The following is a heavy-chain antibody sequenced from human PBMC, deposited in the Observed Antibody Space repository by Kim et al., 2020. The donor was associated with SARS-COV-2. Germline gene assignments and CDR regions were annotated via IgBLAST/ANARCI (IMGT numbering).Heavy chain of an antibody. D-gene: IGHD3-22*01. CDR2: INPNSGGT. Sequence: ASVKVSCKASGYTFTDYYMHWVRQAPGQGLEWMGWINPNSGGTNYAQKFQGRVTMTRDTSISTAYMELSRLTSDDTAVYYCARGGLYYYDSSGYYGDAFDIWGQGTMVTVSS. J-gene: IGHJ3*02. V-gene: IGHV1-2*02. CDR1: GYTFTDYY. CDR3: ARGGLYYYDSSGYYGDAFDI.